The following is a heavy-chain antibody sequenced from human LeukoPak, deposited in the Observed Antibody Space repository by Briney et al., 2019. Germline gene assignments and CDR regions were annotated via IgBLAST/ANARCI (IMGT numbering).Heavy chain of an antibody. Sequence: GGSLRLSCVASGFTFSSYEMNWVRQAPGKGLEWVSYISSSGSTIYYPDSVKGRFTISRDNSKNTLYLQMNSLRAEDTAVYYCARVSIFGVLPDYWGQGTLVTVSS. CDR2: ISSSGSTI. J-gene: IGHJ4*02. D-gene: IGHD3-3*01. V-gene: IGHV3-48*03. CDR3: ARVSIFGVLPDY. CDR1: GFTFSSYE.